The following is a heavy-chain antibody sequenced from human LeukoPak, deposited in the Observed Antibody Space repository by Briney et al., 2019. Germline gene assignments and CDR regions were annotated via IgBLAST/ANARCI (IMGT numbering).Heavy chain of an antibody. CDR3: ARRAGDYSHPYDY. V-gene: IGHV3-53*01. Sequence: GSLRLSCAASGFTFSSYAMHWVRQAPGKGLEWVSFIYSGGNTYYADSVKGRFTISRDNSKNTVHLQMNSLRAEDTAMYYCARRAGDYSHPYDYWGQGTLVTVSS. D-gene: IGHD3-22*01. CDR2: IYSGGNT. CDR1: GFTFSSYA. J-gene: IGHJ4*02.